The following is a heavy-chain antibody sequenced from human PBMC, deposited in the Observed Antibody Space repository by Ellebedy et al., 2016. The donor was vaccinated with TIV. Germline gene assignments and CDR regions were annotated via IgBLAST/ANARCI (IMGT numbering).Heavy chain of an antibody. Sequence: MPSETLSLTCNVSGGSIRSSSYYWSWIRLPPGKGLEWIGNIYYSGSTYYNPSLQSRVTISVDKSKNKLSLRLNSVTAADTAVYYCARFVRATKAFDIWGQGTMVTVSS. V-gene: IGHV4-39*07. CDR2: IYYSGST. CDR3: ARFVRATKAFDI. CDR1: GGSIRSSSYY. J-gene: IGHJ3*02. D-gene: IGHD5-12*01.